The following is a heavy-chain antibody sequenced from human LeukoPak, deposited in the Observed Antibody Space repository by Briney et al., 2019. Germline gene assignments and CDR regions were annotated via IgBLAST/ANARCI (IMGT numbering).Heavy chain of an antibody. V-gene: IGHV4-34*01. J-gene: IGHJ6*03. CDR2: INHSGST. Sequence: SETLSLTCAVYGGSFSGYYWSWIRQPPGKGLEWIGEINHSGSTNYNPSLESRVTISVDTSKNQFSLKLSSVTAADTAVYYCARGGGSLHTYYYYYMDVWGKGTTVTVSS. CDR3: ARGGGSLHTYYYYYMDV. CDR1: GGSFSGYY. D-gene: IGHD3-10*01.